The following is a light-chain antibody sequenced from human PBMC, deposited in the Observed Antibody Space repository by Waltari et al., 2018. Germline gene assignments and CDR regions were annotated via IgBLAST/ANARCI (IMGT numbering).Light chain of an antibody. CDR3: SSYTRSSALV. Sequence: QSALTQPASVSGSPGQSITISCTGTSSDVGGYTYVSWYQRDPGKAPKLMIYNVTVRPSGVSNRFSGSKSGNTASLRISGLQAEDEADYFCSSYTRSSALVFGGGTKLTVL. CDR2: NVT. V-gene: IGLV2-14*03. CDR1: SSDVGGYTY. J-gene: IGLJ2*01.